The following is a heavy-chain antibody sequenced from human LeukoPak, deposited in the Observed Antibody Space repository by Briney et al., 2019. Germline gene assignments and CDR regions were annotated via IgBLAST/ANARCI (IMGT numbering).Heavy chain of an antibody. Sequence: ASVKVSCKASGYTFTSYDINWVRQATGQGPEWMGWINPNSGGTNYAQKFQGRVTMTRDTSITTAYMELSRLTSDDTAVYYCSRGEIDGPDFDYWGQGTLVTVSS. D-gene: IGHD2/OR15-2a*01. J-gene: IGHJ4*02. CDR2: INPNSGGT. V-gene: IGHV1-2*02. CDR3: SRGEIDGPDFDY. CDR1: GYTFTSYD.